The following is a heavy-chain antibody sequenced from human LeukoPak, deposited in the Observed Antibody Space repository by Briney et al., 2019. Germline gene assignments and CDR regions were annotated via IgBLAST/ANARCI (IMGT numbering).Heavy chain of an antibody. CDR3: ARGQKETIFGLVILLGYYMDV. CDR2: MNPNSGNT. CDR1: GYTFTDYD. Sequence: ASVKVSCKASGYTFTDYDINWVRQATEQGLERMGWMNPNSGNTGYAQKFQNRVTMTRNSSISTAYMELSSLSSEDTAVYYCARGQKETIFGLVILLGYYMDVWGKGTTVTVSS. J-gene: IGHJ6*03. D-gene: IGHD3-3*01. V-gene: IGHV1-8*01.